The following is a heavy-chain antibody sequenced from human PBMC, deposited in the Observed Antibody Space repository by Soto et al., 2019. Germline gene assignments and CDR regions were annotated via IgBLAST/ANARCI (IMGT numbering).Heavy chain of an antibody. D-gene: IGHD1-26*01. CDR1: GFSFTTYV. CDR3: AKGLLAIVGTTLPRDAFNI. J-gene: IGHJ3*02. Sequence: GGSLRLSCAAFGFSFTTYVMHWVRQAPGKGLQWVAVISHDGSYKYYEDAVKGRFTISRDTSKNAVYLEMNSLRPEDTAVYYCAKGLLAIVGTTLPRDAFNIWGQGTMVTVSS. V-gene: IGHV3-30*18. CDR2: ISHDGSYK.